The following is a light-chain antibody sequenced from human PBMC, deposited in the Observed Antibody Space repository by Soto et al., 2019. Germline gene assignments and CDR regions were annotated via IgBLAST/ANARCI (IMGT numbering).Light chain of an antibody. CDR3: QQTFGTPRT. Sequence: DIQMTQSPSSLSASAGDRVTITCRASENIRSDLNWYQQKPGKAPEVLIYAASKLHSGVPLRFSCSGSGTDFTLNITRLQPEDFATYYCQQTFGTPRTFGQGPKLEI. J-gene: IGKJ1*01. V-gene: IGKV1-39*01. CDR2: AAS. CDR1: ENIRSD.